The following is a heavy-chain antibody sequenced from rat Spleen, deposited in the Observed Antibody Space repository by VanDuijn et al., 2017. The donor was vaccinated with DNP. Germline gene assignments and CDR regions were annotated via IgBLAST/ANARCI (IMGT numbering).Heavy chain of an antibody. CDR2: ISFDGSNT. J-gene: IGHJ3*01. CDR3: ARSWGDDGYPPFAY. CDR1: GFTFSDYY. D-gene: IGHD1-12*03. Sequence: EVQLVESDGGLVQPGRSLKLSCAASGFTFSDYYMAWVRHAPTKGLEWVTTISFDGSNTNYRTAVKGRFTISSDNAKSTLYLQMDSLRSENTATYYCARSWGDDGYPPFAYWGQGTLVTVSS. V-gene: IGHV5-29*01.